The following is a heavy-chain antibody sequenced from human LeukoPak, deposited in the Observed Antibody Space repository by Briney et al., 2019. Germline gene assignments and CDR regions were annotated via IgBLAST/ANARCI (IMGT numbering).Heavy chain of an antibody. CDR3: ASGYSSGWYDNWFDP. V-gene: IGHV3-11*04. CDR1: GFTFSDYY. J-gene: IGHJ5*02. CDR2: ISGSGGTI. Sequence: GGSLRLSCAASGFTFSDYYMNWIRQAPGKGLEWISYISGSGGTISYADSVKGRFTISRDNGRNSLYLQMNSLRAEDTAVYYCASGYSSGWYDNWFDPWGQGTLVTVSS. D-gene: IGHD6-19*01.